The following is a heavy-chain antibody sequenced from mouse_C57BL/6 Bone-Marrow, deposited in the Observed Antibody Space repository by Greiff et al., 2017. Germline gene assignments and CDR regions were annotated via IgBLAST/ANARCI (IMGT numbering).Heavy chain of an antibody. CDR1: GYTFTSYW. CDR2: IDPSDSYP. CDR3: AILLLRYYCDY. D-gene: IGHD1-1*01. V-gene: IGHV1-69*01. J-gene: IGHJ2*01. Sequence: VQLQQPGAELVMPGASVKLSCKASGYTFTSYWMHWVKQRPGQGLEWIGEIDPSDSYPNYNQKFKGKSTLTVDKSSSTAYMQLSSLTSEDSAVYYCAILLLRYYCDYWGQGTTLTVSS.